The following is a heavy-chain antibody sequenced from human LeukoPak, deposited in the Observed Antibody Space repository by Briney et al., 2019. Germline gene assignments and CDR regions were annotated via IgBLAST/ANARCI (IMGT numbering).Heavy chain of an antibody. D-gene: IGHD2-8*01. CDR3: ARVVYCTNGVCYPASAFDI. V-gene: IGHV4-30-2*01. CDR1: GGSISSGGYY. Sequence: SETLSLTCTVSGGSISSGGYYWSWIRQPPGKGLEWIGYIYHSGSTYYNPSLKSRVTISVDRSKNQFSLKLSSVTAADTAVYYCARVVYCTNGVCYPASAFDIWGQGTMVTVSS. CDR2: IYHSGST. J-gene: IGHJ3*02.